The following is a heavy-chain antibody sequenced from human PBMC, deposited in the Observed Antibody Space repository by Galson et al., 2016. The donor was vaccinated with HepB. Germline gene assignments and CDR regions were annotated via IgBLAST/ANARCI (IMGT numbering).Heavy chain of an antibody. J-gene: IGHJ4*02. D-gene: IGHD3-22*01. CDR1: GFTFSTYA. V-gene: IGHV3-23*01. CDR2: ISGSGANT. Sequence: SLRLSCAASGFTFSTYAMSWVRQAPGKGLEWVSGISGSGANTYYADSVKGRFTISRDNSKNTLYLQMNGLRAEDTAVYYCAKDRDPYDSGGFYYTDYWGQGTLVTVSS. CDR3: AKDRDPYDSGGFYYTDY.